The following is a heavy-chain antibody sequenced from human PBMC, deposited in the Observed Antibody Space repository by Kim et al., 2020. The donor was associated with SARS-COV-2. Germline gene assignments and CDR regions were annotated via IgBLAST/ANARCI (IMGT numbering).Heavy chain of an antibody. D-gene: IGHD3-22*01. J-gene: IGHJ4*02. CDR3: ARRGWLDY. Sequence: GREKYYVDSVKGRFTISRDNAKNSLYLQMNSLRAEDTAVYYCARRGWLDYWGQGTLVTVSS. CDR2: GREK. V-gene: IGHV3-7*03.